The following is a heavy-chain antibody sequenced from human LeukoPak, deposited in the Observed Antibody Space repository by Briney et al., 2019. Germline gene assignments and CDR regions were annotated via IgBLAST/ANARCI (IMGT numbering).Heavy chain of an antibody. CDR1: GYTFTSYD. Sequence: ASVKVSCKASGYTFTSYDINWVRQATGQGLEWMGWMNPNSGNTGYAQKFQGRVTMPRNTSISTAYMELSSLRSEDTAVYYCARGLGNAMVRGVIIRFDPWGQGTLVTVSS. J-gene: IGHJ5*02. V-gene: IGHV1-8*01. D-gene: IGHD3-10*01. CDR2: MNPNSGNT. CDR3: ARGLGNAMVRGVIIRFDP.